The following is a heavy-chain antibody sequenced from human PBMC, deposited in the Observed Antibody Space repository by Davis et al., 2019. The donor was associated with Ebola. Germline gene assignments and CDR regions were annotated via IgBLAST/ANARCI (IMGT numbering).Heavy chain of an antibody. V-gene: IGHV4-59*12. CDR3: ARGYDFWSGYYSWYV. Sequence: SETLSLTCTVSGGSISSYYWSWIRQPPGKGLEWIGYIYHSGSTYYNPSLKSRVTISVDRSKNQFSLKLSSVTAADTAVYYCARGYDFWSGYYSWYVWGQGTTVTVSS. CDR1: GGSISSYY. D-gene: IGHD3-3*01. J-gene: IGHJ6*02. CDR2: IYHSGST.